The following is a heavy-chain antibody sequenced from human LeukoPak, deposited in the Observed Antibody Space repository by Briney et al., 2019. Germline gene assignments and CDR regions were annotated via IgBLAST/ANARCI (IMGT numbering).Heavy chain of an antibody. CDR1: GGSISSYY. CDR3: ARGTNTARYYYYYYMDV. CDR2: IYTSGST. Sequence: SETLSLTCTVSGGSISSYYWSWIRQPPGKGLEWIGYIYTSGSTNYNPSLKSRVTISVDTSKNQFSLKPSSVTAADTAVYYCARGTNTARYYYYYYMDVWGKGTTVTVSS. V-gene: IGHV4-4*09. J-gene: IGHJ6*03. D-gene: IGHD5-18*01.